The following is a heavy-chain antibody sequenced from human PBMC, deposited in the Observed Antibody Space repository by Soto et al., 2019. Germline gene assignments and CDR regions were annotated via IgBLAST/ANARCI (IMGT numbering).Heavy chain of an antibody. Sequence: QVQLVESGGGVVQPGRPLRLSCAASGFTFSSYAMHWVRQAPGKGLEWVAVISYDGSNKYYADSVKGRFTISRDNSQNPLYLQMNSLRAEDTAVYYCARDPGYSSGWYLDYWGQGTLVTVSS. CDR2: ISYDGSNK. CDR1: GFTFSSYA. CDR3: ARDPGYSSGWYLDY. D-gene: IGHD6-19*01. J-gene: IGHJ4*02. V-gene: IGHV3-30-3*01.